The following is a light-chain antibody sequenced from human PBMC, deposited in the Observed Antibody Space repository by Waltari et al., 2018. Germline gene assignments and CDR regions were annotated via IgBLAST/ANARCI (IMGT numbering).Light chain of an antibody. V-gene: IGLV2-23*02. CDR3: SSYISSTSVI. CDR1: RSDVGNYNL. CDR2: EVN. J-gene: IGLJ2*01. Sequence: QSALTQPASVSGSPGQSITISCTGTRSDVGNYNLVSWYQQHPGEAPKLMISEVNKRPSGVSNRFSGSKSGNTASLTISGLQSEDEASYYCSSYISSTSVIFGGGTKLTVL.